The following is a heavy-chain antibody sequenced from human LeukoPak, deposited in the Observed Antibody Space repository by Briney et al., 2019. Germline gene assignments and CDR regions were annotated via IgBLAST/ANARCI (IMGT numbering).Heavy chain of an antibody. D-gene: IGHD2-2*01. CDR2: TYYRSKWYN. J-gene: IGHJ5*02. V-gene: IGHV6-1*01. Sequence: SQTLSLTCATSGDSVSSNSAAWNWIRQSPSRGLEWLGRTYYRSKWYNNYAISVKSQITINPDTSKNQFSLQLNSVTPEDTAVYYCARDFCSSSNCPNNWIDPWGQGTLVTVSS. CDR3: ARDFCSSSNCPNNWIDP. CDR1: GDSVSSNSAA.